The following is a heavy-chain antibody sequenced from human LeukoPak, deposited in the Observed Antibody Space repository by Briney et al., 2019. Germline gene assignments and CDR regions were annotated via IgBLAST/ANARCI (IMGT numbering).Heavy chain of an antibody. D-gene: IGHD4-11*01. CDR2: ISYDGSNK. CDR3: ARGKDGSSYYYFDY. V-gene: IGHV3-30*09. J-gene: IGHJ4*02. Sequence: QPGGSLRLSCAASGFTFSSFVIHWVRQAPGKGLEWVAVISYDGSNKYYADSVKGRIAVSRDNSRNTLYLQMSSLTPEDTAVYYCARGKDGSSYYYFDYWGQGTLVTVSS. CDR1: GFTFSSFV.